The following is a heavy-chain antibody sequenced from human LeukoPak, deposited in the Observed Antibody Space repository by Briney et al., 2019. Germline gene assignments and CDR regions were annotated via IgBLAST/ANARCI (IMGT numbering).Heavy chain of an antibody. D-gene: IGHD4-11*01. V-gene: IGHV4-4*07. J-gene: IGHJ5*02. CDR2: INTSGST. CDR3: AREMTTVNWFDP. CDR1: GGSISSYY. Sequence: SETLSPTCSVSGGSISSYYWSWIRQPAAKGLEWIGRINTSGSTNYNPSLESRVTMSVDTTKNQFSLQLTSVTAADTAVYYCAREMTTVNWFDPWGQGTLVTVSS.